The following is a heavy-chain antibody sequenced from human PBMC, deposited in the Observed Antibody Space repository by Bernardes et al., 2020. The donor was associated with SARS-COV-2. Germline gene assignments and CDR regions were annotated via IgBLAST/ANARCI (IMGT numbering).Heavy chain of an antibody. D-gene: IGHD2-2*01. J-gene: IGHJ4*02. CDR2: VLNSGST. V-gene: IGHV4-59*08. CDR1: GGSISSYY. CDR3: ARSPSGCSTSCIFDH. Sequence: SETLSLTCTVSGGSISSYYWSWIRQPPGKGLEWIGYVLNSGSTNYNPSLKSRVTISVDTSKNQFSLNLDSVTAADTAVYYCARSPSGCSTSCIFDHWGQGILVTVSS.